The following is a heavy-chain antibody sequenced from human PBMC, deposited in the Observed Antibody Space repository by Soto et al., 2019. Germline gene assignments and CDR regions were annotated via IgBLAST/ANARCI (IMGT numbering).Heavy chain of an antibody. V-gene: IGHV3-30-3*01. CDR3: AREGYCSGGSCYSYAFDI. Sequence: PGGSLRLSCAASGFTFSSYAMHWVRQAPGKGLEWVAVISYDGSNKYYADSVKGRFTISRDNSKNTLYLQMNSLRAEDTAVYYCAREGYCSGGSCYSYAFDIWGQGTMVTVSS. J-gene: IGHJ3*02. CDR2: ISYDGSNK. D-gene: IGHD2-15*01. CDR1: GFTFSSYA.